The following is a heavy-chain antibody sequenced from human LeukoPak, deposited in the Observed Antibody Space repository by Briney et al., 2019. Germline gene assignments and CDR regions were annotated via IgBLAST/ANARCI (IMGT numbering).Heavy chain of an antibody. V-gene: IGHV3-11*06. J-gene: IGHJ6*04. CDR1: GFTFSDHY. Sequence: PGGSLRLSCAVSGFTFSDHYMTWIRQGPGKGLEWVSYVTKTGSYANYADSVQGRFTISRDNAKNSLYLQMNDLRVEDTAVYYCTRGHYGLDVWGKGTTVTVSP. CDR3: TRGHYGLDV. CDR2: VTKTGSYA.